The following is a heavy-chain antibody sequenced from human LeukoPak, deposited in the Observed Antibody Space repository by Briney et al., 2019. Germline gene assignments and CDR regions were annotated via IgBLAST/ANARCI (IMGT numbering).Heavy chain of an antibody. CDR3: ARGPRITMVRGGQWYYYMDV. J-gene: IGHJ6*03. CDR2: INPSGGST. CDR1: GGTFSSYA. D-gene: IGHD3-10*01. Sequence: ASVKVSCKASGGTFSSYAISWVRQAPGQGLEWMGIINPSGGSTNYAQTFQGRVTVTRDTSTSTVYMELSSLRSEDTAVYYCARGPRITMVRGGQWYYYMDVWGKGTTVTISS. V-gene: IGHV1-46*01.